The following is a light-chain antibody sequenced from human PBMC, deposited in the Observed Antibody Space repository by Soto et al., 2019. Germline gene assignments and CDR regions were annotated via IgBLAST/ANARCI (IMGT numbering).Light chain of an antibody. J-gene: IGKJ4*02. CDR2: GAS. V-gene: IGKV3-15*01. CDR3: QQYHDWPLPM. Sequence: EIVMTQSPATLFVSPGERVTLSCRASHSVFTNLAWYQHKPGQAPRLLIYGASTRAAGIPARFSGSGSGTGFTLTISSLQSEDFAFYYCQQYHDWPLPMFGGGTKVEIK. CDR1: HSVFTN.